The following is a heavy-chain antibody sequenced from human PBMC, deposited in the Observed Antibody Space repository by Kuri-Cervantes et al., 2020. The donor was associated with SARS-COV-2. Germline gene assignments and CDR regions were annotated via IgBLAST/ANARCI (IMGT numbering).Heavy chain of an antibody. CDR2: ISGSGGST. J-gene: IGHJ4*02. Sequence: GGSLRLSCAASGFTFSSYAMSWVRQAPGKGLEWVSAISGSGGSTYYADSVKGRFTISRDDSKNTLYLQMNSLRAEDTAVYYCARDRDYYGSGSWNYWGQGTLVTVSS. CDR3: ARDRDYYGSGSWNY. D-gene: IGHD3-10*01. V-gene: IGHV3-23*01. CDR1: GFTFSSYA.